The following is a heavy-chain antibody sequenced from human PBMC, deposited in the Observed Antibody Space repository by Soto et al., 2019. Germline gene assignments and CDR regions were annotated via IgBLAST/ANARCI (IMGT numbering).Heavy chain of an antibody. CDR1: GFTFSNYG. V-gene: IGHV3-23*01. J-gene: IGHJ5*02. D-gene: IGHD2-21*01. CDR3: AKAPSSDCNSGACSLRS. Sequence: EVQSLESGGGLVQPGGSLRLSCAASGFTFSNYGMSWVRQAPGKGLEWVSSISGGNTFYAGSVKGRFTISRDNSKNTLYLQMNSLTAEDTAVYYCAKAPSSDCNSGACSLRSWGQGTLVTVSS. CDR2: SISGGNT.